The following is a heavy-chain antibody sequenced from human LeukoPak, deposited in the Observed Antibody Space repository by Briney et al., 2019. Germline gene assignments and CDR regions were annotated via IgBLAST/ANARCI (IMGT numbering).Heavy chain of an antibody. V-gene: IGHV4-59*03. Sequence: SETLSLTCTVSAGSISSFYWSWIRQSPEKGLEWIGYMYHGGGPKYNPSLKSRVTMSIDASKKQFSLKLSSVSAADTAVYYCATLGDFPFDYWGQGTLVTVSS. D-gene: IGHD4-17*01. CDR1: AGSISSFY. J-gene: IGHJ4*02. CDR2: MYHGGGP. CDR3: ATLGDFPFDY.